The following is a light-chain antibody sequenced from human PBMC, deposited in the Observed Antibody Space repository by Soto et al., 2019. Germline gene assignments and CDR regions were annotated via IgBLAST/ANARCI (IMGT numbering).Light chain of an antibody. CDR3: SSHTTSDTWV. V-gene: IGLV2-14*01. CDR2: EVT. CDR1: SSDIGAYNH. J-gene: IGLJ3*02. Sequence: QSALTQPASVSGSPGQSITISCTGTSSDIGAYNHVSWYQQYPGKAPTLMIYEVTNRPSGVSSRFSGSKSGNTASLTISGLQAEDEGDYYCSSHTTSDTWVFGGGTKLTVL.